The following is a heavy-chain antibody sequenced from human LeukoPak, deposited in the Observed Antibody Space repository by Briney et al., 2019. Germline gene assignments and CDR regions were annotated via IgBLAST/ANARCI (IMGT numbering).Heavy chain of an antibody. J-gene: IGHJ4*02. V-gene: IGHV3-21*01. Sequence: GGSLRLSCAASGFTFSSYSMNWVRQAPGEGLEWVSSISSSSTYIYYADSVKGRFTISRDNAKNSLYLQMNSLRAEDTAVYYCARELAVAGPLDYWGQGTLVTVSS. CDR3: ARELAVAGPLDY. D-gene: IGHD6-19*01. CDR1: GFTFSSYS. CDR2: ISSSSTYI.